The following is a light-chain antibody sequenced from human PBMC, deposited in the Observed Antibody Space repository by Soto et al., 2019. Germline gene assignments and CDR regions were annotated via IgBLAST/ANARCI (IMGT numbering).Light chain of an antibody. CDR2: TAS. V-gene: IGKV1-9*01. CDR3: QQLNSYPIT. J-gene: IGKJ5*01. CDR1: QDISSY. Sequence: DIQLTQSPSFLSASVGDRVTITCRASQDISSYLAWYQQKPGKAPNLLIYTASTLQSGVPSRFSGSESGTEFTLTISSLQPEDFATYYCQQLNSYPITFGQGTRLEIK.